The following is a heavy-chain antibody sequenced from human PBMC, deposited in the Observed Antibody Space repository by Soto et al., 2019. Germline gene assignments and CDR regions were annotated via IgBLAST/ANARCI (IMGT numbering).Heavy chain of an antibody. D-gene: IGHD3-10*01. Sequence: PSETLSLTCTVSGGSISSYYWSWIRQPPGKGLEWIGYIYYSGSTNYNPSLKSRVTISVDTSKNQFSLKLSSVTAADTAVYYCARTTTYGSGSYTFDYWGQGTLVTVSS. CDR1: GGSISSYY. CDR3: ARTTTYGSGSYTFDY. CDR2: IYYSGST. V-gene: IGHV4-59*01. J-gene: IGHJ4*02.